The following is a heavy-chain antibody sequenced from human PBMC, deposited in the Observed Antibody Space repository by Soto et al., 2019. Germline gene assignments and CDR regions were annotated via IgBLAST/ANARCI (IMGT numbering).Heavy chain of an antibody. CDR3: AKDFYYDSSGFLGSYDY. D-gene: IGHD3-22*01. Sequence: GGSLRLSCAASGFTFSSYAMSWVRQAPGKGLEWVSAISGSGGSTYYADSVKGRLTISRDNSRTTVFLQMNSLRAEETAVYYCAKDFYYDSSGFLGSYDYWGQGSLVTVSS. CDR2: ISGSGGST. V-gene: IGHV3-23*01. J-gene: IGHJ4*02. CDR1: GFTFSSYA.